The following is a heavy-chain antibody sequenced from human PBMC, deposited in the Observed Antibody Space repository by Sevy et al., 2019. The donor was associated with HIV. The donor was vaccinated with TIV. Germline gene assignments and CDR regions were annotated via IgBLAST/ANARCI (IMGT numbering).Heavy chain of an antibody. CDR2: IYYSGST. CDR3: ARLDIVVVPADYYYGSGSYYTRDY. J-gene: IGHJ4*02. D-gene: IGHD3-10*01. Sequence: SETLSLTCTVSGGSISSSSYYWGWIRQPPGKGLEWIGSIYYSGSTYNPSLKSRVTISVDTSKNQFSLKLSSVTAADTAVYYCARLDIVVVPADYYYGSGSYYTRDYWGQGTLVTVSS. V-gene: IGHV4-39*01. CDR1: GGSISSSSYY.